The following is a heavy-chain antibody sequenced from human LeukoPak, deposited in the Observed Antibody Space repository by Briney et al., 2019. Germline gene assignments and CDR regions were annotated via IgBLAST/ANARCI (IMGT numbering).Heavy chain of an antibody. CDR3: ARSGSYYYFYY. D-gene: IGHD1-26*01. CDR2: ISTNGGST. CDR1: GFRFSNTA. J-gene: IGHJ4*02. V-gene: IGHV3-23*01. Sequence: TGGSLRLSCAASGFRFSNTAMNWVRQAPGKGLEWVSSISTNGGSTYYADSVRGRFTVSRDNSKNTLFLQMNSLRAEDTAVYYCARSGSYYYFYYWGQGTLVTVSS.